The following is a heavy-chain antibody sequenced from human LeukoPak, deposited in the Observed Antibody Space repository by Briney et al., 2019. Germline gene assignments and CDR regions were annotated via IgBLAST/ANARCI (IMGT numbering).Heavy chain of an antibody. D-gene: IGHD3-3*01. CDR1: GGSISSYY. CDR3: ASGGTTFGVVSHYFDY. J-gene: IGHJ4*02. Sequence: SETLSLTXTVSGGSISSYYWSWIRQPPGKGVEWIGYIYYSGSTNYNPSLKSRVTISVDTSKNQFSLKLSSVTAADTVVYYCASGGTTFGVVSHYFDYWGQGTLVTVSS. V-gene: IGHV4-59*01. CDR2: IYYSGST.